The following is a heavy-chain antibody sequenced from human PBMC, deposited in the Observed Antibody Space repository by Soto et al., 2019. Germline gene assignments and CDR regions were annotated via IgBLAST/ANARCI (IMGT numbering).Heavy chain of an antibody. D-gene: IGHD3-10*01. CDR2: IIPILGIA. CDR3: ARVYRGKEGYGMDV. J-gene: IGHJ6*02. CDR1: GGTFSSYT. Sequence: QVQLVQSGAEVKKPGSSVKVSCKASGGTFSSYTISWVRPAPGQGLEWMGRIIPILGIANYAQKFQGRVTITADKSTSTAYMELSSLRSEDTAVYYCARVYRGKEGYGMDVWGQGTTVTVSS. V-gene: IGHV1-69*02.